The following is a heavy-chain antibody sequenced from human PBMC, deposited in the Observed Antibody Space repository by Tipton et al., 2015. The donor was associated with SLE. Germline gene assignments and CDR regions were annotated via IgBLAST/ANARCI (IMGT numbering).Heavy chain of an antibody. D-gene: IGHD3-22*01. CDR1: GGFISSYY. CDR3: VRVAYYDSSGYLFDY. CDR2: IYTSGST. J-gene: IGHJ4*02. V-gene: IGHV4-4*08. Sequence: GLVKPSETLSLTCTVSGGFISSYYWSWIRQSPGKGLEWIGYIYTSGSTNYNPSLKSRVTISAGTSKNQFSLKLSSVTAADTAVYYCVRVAYYDSSGYLFDYWGQGTLVTVSS.